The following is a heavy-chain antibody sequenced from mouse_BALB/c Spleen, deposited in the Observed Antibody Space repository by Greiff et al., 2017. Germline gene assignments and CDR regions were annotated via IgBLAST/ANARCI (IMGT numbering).Heavy chain of an antibody. V-gene: IGHV1-69*02. Sequence: QVQLQQPGAELVRPGASVKLSCKASGYTFTSYWINWVKQRPGQGLEWIGNIYPSDSYTNYNQKFKDKATLTVDKSSSTAYMQLSSPTSEDSAVYYCTRTPTVPYAMDYWGQGTSVTVSS. CDR2: IYPSDSYT. CDR3: TRTPTVPYAMDY. J-gene: IGHJ4*01. CDR1: GYTFTSYW. D-gene: IGHD4-1*02.